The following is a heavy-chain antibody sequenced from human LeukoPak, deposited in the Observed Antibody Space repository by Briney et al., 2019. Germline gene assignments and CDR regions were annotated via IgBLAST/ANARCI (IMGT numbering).Heavy chain of an antibody. CDR3: SRGSGWLSVY. Sequence: GGSLRLSCAASGFTFSKTWMSWVRQAPGKGLEWIGFISGGTTEYVASVKGRFTISRDDSTSIAYLQMNSLTTEDTAVYYCSRGSGWLSVYWCQGTLVTVSS. CDR1: GFTFSKTW. CDR2: ISGGTT. J-gene: IGHJ4*02. V-gene: IGHV3-49*04. D-gene: IGHD6-19*01.